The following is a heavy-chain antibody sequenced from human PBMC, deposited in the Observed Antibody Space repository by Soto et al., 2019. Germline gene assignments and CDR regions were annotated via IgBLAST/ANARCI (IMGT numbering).Heavy chain of an antibody. CDR1: GYTFTSYD. D-gene: IGHD2-15*01. Sequence: QVQLVQSGAEVKKPGASVKVSCKASGYTFTSYDINWVRQATGQGREWMGWMNPNSGNTGYAQKFQGRVTMTRNTSISTAYMELSSLRSEDTAVYYCARGRRCSGGSCYPYYYYYYMDVWGKGTTVTVSS. CDR3: ARGRRCSGGSCYPYYYYYYMDV. J-gene: IGHJ6*03. CDR2: MNPNSGNT. V-gene: IGHV1-8*01.